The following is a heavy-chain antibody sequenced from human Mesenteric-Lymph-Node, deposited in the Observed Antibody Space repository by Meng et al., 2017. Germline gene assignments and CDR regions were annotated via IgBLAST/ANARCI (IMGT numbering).Heavy chain of an antibody. V-gene: IGHV3-21*04. CDR2: ISSSSSYI. CDR3: AKAPSSGWYGGYFDY. D-gene: IGHD6-19*01. Sequence: LTCAASGFTFSSYSMNWVRQAPGKGLEWVSSISSSSSYIYYADSVKGRFTISRDNAKNSLYLQMNSLRAEDTAVYYCAKAPSSGWYGGYFDYWGQGTLVTVSS. CDR1: GFTFSSYS. J-gene: IGHJ4*02.